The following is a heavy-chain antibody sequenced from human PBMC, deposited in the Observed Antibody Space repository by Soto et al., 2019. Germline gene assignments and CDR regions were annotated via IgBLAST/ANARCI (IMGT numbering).Heavy chain of an antibody. CDR1: GGSFSGYY. Sequence: SETLSLTCAVYGGSFSGYYWSWSRQPPGKGLEWIGEINHSGNTNYNPSLKSRVTISVDTSKNQLFLNLSSVTAADTAMYYCARHDVRGRTIAGAAEFWGQGTLVTVSS. J-gene: IGHJ4*02. CDR2: INHSGNT. CDR3: ARHDVRGRTIAGAAEF. D-gene: IGHD6-13*01. V-gene: IGHV4-34*01.